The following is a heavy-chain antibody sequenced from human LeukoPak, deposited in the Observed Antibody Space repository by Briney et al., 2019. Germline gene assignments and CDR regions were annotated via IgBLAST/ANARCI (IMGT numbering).Heavy chain of an antibody. D-gene: IGHD3-10*01. CDR2: FDPEDGET. V-gene: IGHV1-24*01. CDR3: ARGSNSMWELGRRVTGTWFDP. CDR1: GYTLTELS. J-gene: IGHJ5*02. Sequence: ASVKVSCKVSGYTLTELSMHWVRQAPGKGLEWMGGFDPEDGETIYAQKFQGRVTMTEDTSTDTAYMELSSLRSEDTAVYYCARGSNSMWELGRRVTGTWFDPWGQGTLVIVSS.